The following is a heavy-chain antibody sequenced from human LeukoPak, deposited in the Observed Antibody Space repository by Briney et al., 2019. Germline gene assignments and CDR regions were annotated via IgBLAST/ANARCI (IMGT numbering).Heavy chain of an antibody. CDR3: ARVTLGFGAGFDY. J-gene: IGHJ4*02. V-gene: IGHV4-59*01. D-gene: IGHD3-10*01. CDR2: IYHSGST. Sequence: PSETLSLTCTVSGVSISPYYWSWIRQPPGKGLECVGYIYHSGSTNYNPSLKSRLTISVDTSKNQFSLKLSSVTAADTAMYYCARVTLGFGAGFDYWGQGTLVTVSS. CDR1: GVSISPYY.